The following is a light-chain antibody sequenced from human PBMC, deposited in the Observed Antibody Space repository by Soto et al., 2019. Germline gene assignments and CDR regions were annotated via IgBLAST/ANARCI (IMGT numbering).Light chain of an antibody. CDR1: QSILYTFNNKTY. V-gene: IGKV4-1*01. CDR3: QQYYTPPLT. Sequence: DIVMTQSPDSLAVSLGERATINCKSSQSILYTFNNKTYLAWYQQKPGQPPKLLIYWASTRESGVPDRFSGSGSGTDFTLTISSLQAEDVAVYFCQQYYTPPLTFGGGTKVEIK. CDR2: WAS. J-gene: IGKJ4*01.